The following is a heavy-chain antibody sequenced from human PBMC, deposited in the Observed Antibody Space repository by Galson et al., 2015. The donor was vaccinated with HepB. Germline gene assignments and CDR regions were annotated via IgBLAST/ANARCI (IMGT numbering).Heavy chain of an antibody. Sequence: SLGLSCAASGFTFSNHGMHWVRQAPGKGLGWVAVILFDGSIEHYADSVKGRFTISRVNSKNTLYLQMNSLRAEDTAVYYCAKGYGDYDFYFDYWGQGTLVTVSS. D-gene: IGHD4-17*01. V-gene: IGHV3-30*18. CDR1: GFTFSNHG. CDR2: ILFDGSIE. CDR3: AKGYGDYDFYFDY. J-gene: IGHJ4*02.